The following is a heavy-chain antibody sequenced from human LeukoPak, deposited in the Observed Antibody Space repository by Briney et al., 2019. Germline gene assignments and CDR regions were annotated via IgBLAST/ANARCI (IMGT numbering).Heavy chain of an antibody. Sequence: SETLSLTCSVAGVSLRSGSNYWGWIRQPPGKTLEWIGSIYSSGSTYYNPSLKSRVIILFDTAKNHFSLNLSFVTAADTAVYYCARLTYYYDSSGEGPHYFDYWGQGTLVTVSS. CDR2: IYSSGST. D-gene: IGHD3-22*01. CDR3: ARLTYYYDSSGEGPHYFDY. CDR1: GVSLRSGSNY. V-gene: IGHV4-39*07. J-gene: IGHJ4*02.